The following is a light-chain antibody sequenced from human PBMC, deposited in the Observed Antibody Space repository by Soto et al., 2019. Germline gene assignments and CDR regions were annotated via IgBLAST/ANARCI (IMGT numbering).Light chain of an antibody. V-gene: IGKV1-39*01. J-gene: IGKJ5*01. CDR3: QQSYSTQIT. CDR1: QSVSNY. Sequence: NMTQSLSSLSASVGDRVTITCRASQSVSNYVNWYQQKPGKAPKLLIYAASSLQSGVPSRFRGSRSGTDFILTITSLQPEDFATYFCQQSYSTQITFGQGTRLETK. CDR2: AAS.